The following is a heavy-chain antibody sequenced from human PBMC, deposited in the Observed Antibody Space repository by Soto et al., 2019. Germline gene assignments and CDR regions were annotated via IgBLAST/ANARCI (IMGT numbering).Heavy chain of an antibody. V-gene: IGHV3-33*08. CDR2: IWYDGSNK. CDR1: GFTFNTYG. D-gene: IGHD2-15*01. CDR3: ARGDCTGAYCYSWPFNDGVDV. J-gene: IGHJ6*02. Sequence: QVQLVESGGGVVQPGGSLRLSCTTSGFTFNTYGMYWVRQAPAKGLEWVAIIWYDGSNKYYGNSVKGRLTISRDNSKNTLYLQMNSVRADDTALYYCARGDCTGAYCYSWPFNDGVDVWGQGTTVTFSS.